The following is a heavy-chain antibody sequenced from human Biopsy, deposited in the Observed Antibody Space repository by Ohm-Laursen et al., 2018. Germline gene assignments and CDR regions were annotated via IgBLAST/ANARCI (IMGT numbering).Heavy chain of an antibody. CDR2: IYYSGTT. Sequence: TLSLTCRVSDFPLSSGAFYWSWIRQRPGKGLEWIGYIYYSGTTSFNPSLKSRVTMSVDTSANHFSLKLNSVTDADTALYYCARSPASTWTEYFESWGQGSLVTVSS. D-gene: IGHD6-13*01. CDR3: ARSPASTWTEYFES. J-gene: IGHJ1*01. V-gene: IGHV4-31*03. CDR1: DFPLSSGAFY.